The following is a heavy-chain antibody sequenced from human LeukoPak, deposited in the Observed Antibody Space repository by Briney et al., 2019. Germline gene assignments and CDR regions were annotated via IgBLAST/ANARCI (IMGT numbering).Heavy chain of an antibody. J-gene: IGHJ6*03. CDR1: GYTFTSYY. V-gene: IGHV1-46*01. D-gene: IGHD6-13*01. Sequence: ASVKVSCKASGYTFTSYYMHWVRQAPGQGREWMGIINPSGGSTSYAQKFQGRVTMTRDMSTSTVYMELSSLRSEDTAVYYCASEVAAAGYYYYYMDVWGKGTTVTVSS. CDR2: INPSGGST. CDR3: ASEVAAAGYYYYYMDV.